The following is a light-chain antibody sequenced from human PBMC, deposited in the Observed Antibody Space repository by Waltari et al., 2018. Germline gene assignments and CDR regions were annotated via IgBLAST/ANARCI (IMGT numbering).Light chain of an antibody. CDR1: SSTIGSNN. V-gene: IGLV1-47*01. CDR3: AAWEDNLSGVA. Sequence: QSVLPQPPSESGPPEQRVTTSCPGRSSTIGSNNVYWYQRLPGTAPKLLIYRNDQRPSWVPDRFSGSKSGTSASLVISGLRSEDEAYYFCAAWEDNLSGVAFGGGTKLTVL. CDR2: RND. J-gene: IGLJ2*01.